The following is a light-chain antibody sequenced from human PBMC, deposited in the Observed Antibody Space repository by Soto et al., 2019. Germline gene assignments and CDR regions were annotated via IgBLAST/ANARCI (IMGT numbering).Light chain of an antibody. Sequence: IVMTQSKISLPVIPGWSTSISCRSSQSLLHRNGCNYVGWYQQKPGQAPRLLIYDASGRGIGIPDRFSGGVFGTDFTLTIFRLEPEDFAVYYCQLFSIHPLTFCGGAMVDFK. V-gene: IGKV3-20*01. CDR2: DAS. CDR3: QLFSIHPLT. J-gene: IGKJ4*01. CDR1: QSLLHRNGCNY.